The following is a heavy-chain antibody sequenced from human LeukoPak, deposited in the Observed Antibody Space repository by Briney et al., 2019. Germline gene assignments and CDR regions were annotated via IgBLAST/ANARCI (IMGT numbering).Heavy chain of an antibody. CDR1: GYTFTSYD. CDR2: VNPNTGNT. CDR3: ARAWVISRLGDAFDI. Sequence: ASVKVSCKASGYTFTSYDINWVRQATGQGLEWMGWVNPNTGNTGYAQKFQGRVTMTRNTSISTAYMELSSLRSEDTAVYYCARAWVISRLGDAFDIWAKGQWSPSLQ. D-gene: IGHD7-27*01. V-gene: IGHV1-8*01. J-gene: IGHJ3*02.